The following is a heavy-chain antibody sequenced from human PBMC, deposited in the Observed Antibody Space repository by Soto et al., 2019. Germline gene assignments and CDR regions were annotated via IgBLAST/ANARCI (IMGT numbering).Heavy chain of an antibody. CDR2: IIPILGIA. D-gene: IGHD3-9*01. CDR1: GGTFSSYT. V-gene: IGHV1-69*02. J-gene: IGHJ4*02. CDR3: QLRYFDWLLYGDLDY. Sequence: SVKVSCKASGGTFSSYTISWVRQAPGQGLEWMGRIIPILGIANYAQKFQGRVTITADKSTSTAYMELSSLRSEDTAVYYCQLRYFDWLLYGDLDYCGQGTLVTVFS.